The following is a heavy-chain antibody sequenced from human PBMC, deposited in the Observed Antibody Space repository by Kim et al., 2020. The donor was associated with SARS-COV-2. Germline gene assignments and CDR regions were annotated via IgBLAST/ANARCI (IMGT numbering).Heavy chain of an antibody. D-gene: IGHD3-10*01. CDR2: INPNSGGT. V-gene: IGHV1-2*06. CDR3: ARDYYGSGRPDDI. Sequence: ASVKVSCKASGYTFTGYYMHWVRQAPGQGLEWMGRINPNSGGTNYAQKFQGRVTMTRDTSISTAYMELSRLRSDDTAVYYCARDYYGSGRPDDIWGQGTMVTVSS. J-gene: IGHJ3*02. CDR1: GYTFTGYY.